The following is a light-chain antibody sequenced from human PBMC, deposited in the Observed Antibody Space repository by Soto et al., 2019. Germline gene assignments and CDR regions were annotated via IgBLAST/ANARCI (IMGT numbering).Light chain of an antibody. CDR3: QQYNNRPPWT. V-gene: IGKV3-15*01. Sequence: EIVMTQSPATLSVSPGERATLSCRASQSVGSNLAWYQQKPGHAPRLLMYGASTRATGIPARFSGSGSGAEFTLTISSLQSEDFAVYYCQQYNNRPPWTFGQGTKVEI. CDR2: GAS. CDR1: QSVGSN. J-gene: IGKJ1*01.